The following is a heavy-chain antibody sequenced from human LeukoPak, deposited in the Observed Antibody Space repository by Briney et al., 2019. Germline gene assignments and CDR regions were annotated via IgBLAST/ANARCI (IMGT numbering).Heavy chain of an antibody. D-gene: IGHD4-17*01. CDR2: FFHSGSADSGSA. Sequence: AETLSLTCTVSSGVISTSRYYWAWIRQPPGKGLEWIGSFFHSGSADSGSADYNPSLRSRVTISIDASQDRVYLKLTSVTAADTAVYFCVTEPRGVMSDYSSVAHYMDVWGKGTRVTVSS. V-gene: IGHV4-39*02. J-gene: IGHJ6*03. CDR1: SGVISTSRYY. CDR3: VTEPRGVMSDYSSVAHYMDV.